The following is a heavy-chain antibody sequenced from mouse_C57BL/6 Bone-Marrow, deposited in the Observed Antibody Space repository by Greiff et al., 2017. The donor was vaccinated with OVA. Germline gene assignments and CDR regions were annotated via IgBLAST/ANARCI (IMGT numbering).Heavy chain of an antibody. CDR1: GFTFSDYG. CDR2: ISSGSSTI. Sequence: EVKLVESGGGLVKPGGSLKLSCAASGFTFSDYGMHWVHQAPEKGLEWVAYISSGSSTIYYADTVKGRFTISRDNAKNTLFLQMTSLRSEDTAMYYCAKFITTERTDYWGQGTSVTVSS. J-gene: IGHJ4*01. CDR3: AKFITTERTDY. V-gene: IGHV5-17*01. D-gene: IGHD1-1*01.